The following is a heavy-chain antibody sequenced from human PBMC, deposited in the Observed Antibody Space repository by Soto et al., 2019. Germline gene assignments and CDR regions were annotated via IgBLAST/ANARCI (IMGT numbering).Heavy chain of an antibody. J-gene: IGHJ5*02. CDR1: GGSISSSSYY. Sequence: QLQLQESGPGLVKPSETLSLTCTVSGGSISSSSYYWGWIRQPPGKGLEWIGSIYYSGSTYYNPSLKSRVTISVDTSKNQFSLKLSSVTAADTAVYYCARHRAQGEQQLVRVPWFDPWGQGTLVTVSS. D-gene: IGHD6-13*01. CDR2: IYYSGST. CDR3: ARHRAQGEQQLVRVPWFDP. V-gene: IGHV4-39*01.